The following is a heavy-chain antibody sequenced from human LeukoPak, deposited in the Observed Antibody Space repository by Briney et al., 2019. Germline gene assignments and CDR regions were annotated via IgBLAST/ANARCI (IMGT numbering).Heavy chain of an antibody. CDR2: INPNSGGT. CDR3: ARELRGAVAGIDY. D-gene: IGHD6-19*01. V-gene: IGHV1-2*02. Sequence: ASVKVSCKTSGYTFTGYYMHWVRQAPGQGLEWMGWINPNSGGTNYAQKFQGRVTMTRDTSIGTAYMELSRLRSDDTAVYYCARELRGAVAGIDYWGQGTLVTVS. J-gene: IGHJ4*02. CDR1: GYTFTGYY.